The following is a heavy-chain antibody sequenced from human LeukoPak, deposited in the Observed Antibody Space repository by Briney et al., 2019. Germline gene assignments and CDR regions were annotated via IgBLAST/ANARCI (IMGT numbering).Heavy chain of an antibody. V-gene: IGHV4-30-4*07. CDR3: ARYKTIFDY. CDR1: GGSISSGGYA. Sequence: SQTLSLTCAVSGGSISSGGYACSWIRQPPGKGREWSGYIYYSGSTYYNPSRKSRPTISVDTSKNQFSPKLSSVTAADTAVYYCARYKTIFDYWGQGTLVTVSS. CDR2: IYYSGST. J-gene: IGHJ4*02. D-gene: IGHD1-1*01.